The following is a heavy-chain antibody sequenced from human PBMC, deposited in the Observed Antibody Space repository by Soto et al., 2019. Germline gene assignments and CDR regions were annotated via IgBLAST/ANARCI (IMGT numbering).Heavy chain of an antibody. Sequence: QVQLVQSGAEVKKPGSSVKVSCKASGGTFSSYTISWVRQAPGQGLEWMGRIIPILGIANYAQKFQGRVKXPXDXXPSTAYMELSSLRSEDTAVDYCARDRGDGYPGGGYWGQGPLVTVSS. V-gene: IGHV1-69*08. CDR3: ARDRGDGYPGGGY. J-gene: IGHJ4*02. CDR2: IIPILGIA. CDR1: GGTFSSYT. D-gene: IGHD3-10*01.